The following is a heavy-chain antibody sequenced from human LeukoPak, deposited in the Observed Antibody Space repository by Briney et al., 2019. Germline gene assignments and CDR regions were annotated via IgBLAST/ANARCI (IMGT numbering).Heavy chain of an antibody. V-gene: IGHV3-7*01. Sequence: GGSLRLSCAASGFTFSSYWMSWVRQAPGKGLEWVANIKQDGSENYYVDSVKGRFTISRDNAKNSLYLQMNSLRAEDTAVYYCARKFWSGYSHIDYWGQGTLVTVSS. CDR1: GFTFSSYW. CDR3: ARKFWSGYSHIDY. CDR2: IKQDGSEN. D-gene: IGHD3-3*01. J-gene: IGHJ4*02.